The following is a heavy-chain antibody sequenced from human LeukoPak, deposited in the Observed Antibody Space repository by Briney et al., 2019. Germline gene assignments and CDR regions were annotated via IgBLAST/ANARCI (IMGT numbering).Heavy chain of an antibody. Sequence: SETLSLTCTVSGGSISSYYWSWIRQPPGKGLEWIGYIYYSGSTNYNPSLKSRVTISVDTSKNQSSLKLSSVTAADTAVYYCASGSNYYYYGMDVWGQGTTVTVSS. J-gene: IGHJ6*02. CDR2: IYYSGST. V-gene: IGHV4-59*01. CDR1: GGSISSYY. CDR3: ASGSNYYYYGMDV. D-gene: IGHD2-2*03.